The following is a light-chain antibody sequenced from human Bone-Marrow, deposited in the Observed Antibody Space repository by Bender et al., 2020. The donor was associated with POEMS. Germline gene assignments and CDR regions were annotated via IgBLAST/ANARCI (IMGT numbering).Light chain of an antibody. CDR1: SSNIGSNF. CDR3: AVWDDSLNGWV. V-gene: IGLV1-47*01. Sequence: QSVLTQPPSASGTPGQRVTISCSGGSSNIGSNFVYWYQQFPGTAPKLLIFRSNQRPAGLPDRFSASKSDTSATLAINGIRSEDEADYYCAVWDDSLNGWVFGGGTKLTVL. CDR2: RSN. J-gene: IGLJ3*02.